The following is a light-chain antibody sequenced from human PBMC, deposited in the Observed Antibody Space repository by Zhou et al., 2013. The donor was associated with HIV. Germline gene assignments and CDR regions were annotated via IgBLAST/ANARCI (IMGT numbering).Light chain of an antibody. CDR3: QQFNSYPLT. J-gene: IGKJ4*01. Sequence: DIQMTQSPSSLSASVGDRVTITCRASQGITNSLAWYQQTPGKAPKLLVYGASRLESGVPSRFSGSGSGTFYTLTISSLQSEDFATYYCQQFNSYPLTFGGGTKVEIK. CDR1: QGITNS. CDR2: GAS. V-gene: IGKV1-NL1*01.